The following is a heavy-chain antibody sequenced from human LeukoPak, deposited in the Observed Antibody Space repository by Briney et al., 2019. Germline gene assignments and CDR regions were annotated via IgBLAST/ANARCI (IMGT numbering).Heavy chain of an antibody. CDR2: FDPEDGET. V-gene: IGHV1-24*01. J-gene: IGHJ6*02. D-gene: IGHD3-10*01. Sequence: ASVKVSCKVSGYTLTELSMHWVRQAPGKGLEWMGGFDPEDGETIYAQQFQGRVTMTEDTSTDTAYMELSSLRSEDTAMYYCATPYGSGSIRYYYYGMDVWGQGTTVTVSS. CDR3: ATPYGSGSIRYYYYGMDV. CDR1: GYTLTELS.